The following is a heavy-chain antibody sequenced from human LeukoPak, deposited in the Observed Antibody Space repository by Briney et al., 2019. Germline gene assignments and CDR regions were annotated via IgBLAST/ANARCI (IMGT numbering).Heavy chain of an antibody. V-gene: IGHV3-48*03. J-gene: IGHJ4*02. CDR2: ISSSGSTI. CDR3: ASESNYYGSGSYDH. CDR1: GFTFSSYE. Sequence: PGGSLRLSCAASGFTFSSYEMNWVRQAPGEGLEWVSYISSSGSTIYYADSVKGRFTISRDNAKNSLYLQMNSLRAEDTAVYYCASESNYYGSGSYDHWGQGTLVTVSS. D-gene: IGHD3-10*01.